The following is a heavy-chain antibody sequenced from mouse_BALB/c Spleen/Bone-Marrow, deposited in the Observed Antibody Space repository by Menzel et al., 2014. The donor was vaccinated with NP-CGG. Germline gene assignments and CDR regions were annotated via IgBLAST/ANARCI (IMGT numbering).Heavy chain of an antibody. CDR3: ATGSSYWYFDV. CDR1: GYSFTGYY. D-gene: IGHD1-1*01. J-gene: IGHJ1*01. CDR2: ISCYNGAT. V-gene: IGHV1S34*01. Sequence: LVKTGASVKISCKASGYSFTGYYMHWVKQSHGKSLEWIGYISCYNGATSYNQKFKGKATFTVDTSSSTAYMQFNSLTSEDSAVHYCATGSSYWYFDVWGAGTTVTVSS.